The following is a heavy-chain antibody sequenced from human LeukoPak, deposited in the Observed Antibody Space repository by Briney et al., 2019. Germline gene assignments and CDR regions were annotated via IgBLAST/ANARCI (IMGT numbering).Heavy chain of an antibody. CDR2: IDWNGGRT. V-gene: IGHV3-20*04. CDR3: ATGLSGLSDTFDI. CDR1: GFTFGDYG. J-gene: IGHJ3*02. D-gene: IGHD3-3*01. Sequence: PGGSLRLSRAASGFTFGDYGMTWVRQVPGKGPEWVSGIDWNGGRTGYGDSVKGRFTISRDNAKNSLYLQMNSLRAEDTALYYCATGLSGLSDTFDIWGQGTMVSVSS.